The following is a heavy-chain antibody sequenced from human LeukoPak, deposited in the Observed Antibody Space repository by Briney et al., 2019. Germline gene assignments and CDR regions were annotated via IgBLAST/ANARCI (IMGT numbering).Heavy chain of an antibody. D-gene: IGHD3-10*01. CDR3: ARVPYYNGSGSYFDY. Sequence: SETLSLTCTVSGGSISSGDYYWGWLRQPPGKGLEWIGYIYYSGSTYYNPSLKSRVTISVDTSKNQFSLKLSSVTAADTAVYYCARVPYYNGSGSYFDYWGQGTLVTVSS. CDR2: IYYSGST. V-gene: IGHV4-30-4*01. CDR1: GGSISSGDYY. J-gene: IGHJ4*02.